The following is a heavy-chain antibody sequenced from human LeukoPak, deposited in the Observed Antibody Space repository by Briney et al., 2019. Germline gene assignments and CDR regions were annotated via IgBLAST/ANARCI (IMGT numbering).Heavy chain of an antibody. CDR3: VREHDWGDFDY. CDR2: ISYIGNT. CDR1: GGSVSSGTYY. Sequence: SETLSLTCTVSGGSVSSGTYYWSWIRQPPGKELEWIGYISYIGNTNYNPSLKSRVTISKDTSKNQFSLKLHSVTAADTAVYYCVREHDWGDFDYWGQGALVTVSS. V-gene: IGHV4-61*01. D-gene: IGHD3-9*01. J-gene: IGHJ4*02.